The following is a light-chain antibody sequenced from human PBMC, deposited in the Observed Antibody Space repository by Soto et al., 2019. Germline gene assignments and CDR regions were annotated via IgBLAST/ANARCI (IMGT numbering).Light chain of an antibody. CDR3: SSFKGTNSFV. V-gene: IGLV1-44*01. CDR1: RSNIGSAI. Sequence: QSVLTQPPSLSGTPGQTVTISCIGSRSNIGSAIVHWYQQVPGTAPKHLIYMNSQRPSGVPDRFSGSKSGTSASLTVSGLQADDEANYYCSSFKGTNSFVFGTGTKLTVL. J-gene: IGLJ1*01. CDR2: MNS.